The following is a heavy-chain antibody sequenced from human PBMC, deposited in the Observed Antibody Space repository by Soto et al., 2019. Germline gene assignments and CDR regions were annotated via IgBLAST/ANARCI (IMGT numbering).Heavy chain of an antibody. CDR2: IYYSGST. V-gene: IGHV4-31*03. D-gene: IGHD1-1*01. CDR3: ARLTTTDQRPALDY. Sequence: QVQLQESGPGLVKPSQTLSLACTVSGGSISSGGYYWSWIRQHPGKGLEWIGYIYYSGSTYYNPSLKSRVTISVDTSKNQFSLKLSSVTAADTAVYYCARLTTTDQRPALDYWGQGTLVTVSS. CDR1: GGSISSGGYY. J-gene: IGHJ4*02.